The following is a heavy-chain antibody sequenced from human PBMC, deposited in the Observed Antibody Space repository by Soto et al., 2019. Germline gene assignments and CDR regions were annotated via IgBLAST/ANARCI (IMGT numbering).Heavy chain of an antibody. CDR2: IIPILGIA. J-gene: IGHJ3*02. CDR3: ARDQGIVVVVAATHAFDI. Sequence: ASVKVSCKASGGTFSSYTISWVRQAPGQGLEWMGRIIPILGIANYAQKFQGRVTITADKSTSTAYMELSSLRSEDTAVYYWARDQGIVVVVAATHAFDIWGQGTMVTVSS. V-gene: IGHV1-69*04. CDR1: GGTFSSYT. D-gene: IGHD2-15*01.